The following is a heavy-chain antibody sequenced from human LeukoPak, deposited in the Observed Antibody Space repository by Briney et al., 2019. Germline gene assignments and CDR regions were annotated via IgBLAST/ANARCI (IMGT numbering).Heavy chain of an antibody. J-gene: IGHJ3*02. CDR1: GGSISSISYY. CDR2: IYYSGST. V-gene: IGHV4-39*01. D-gene: IGHD3-9*01. CDR3: ARPTSYYDVLTGYSDRFGAFDI. Sequence: SETLSLTCAVSGGSISSISYYWGWIRQPPGKGLEWIGRIYYSGSTYYTPSLKSRVTISVNTSKNQFSLKLSSVTAADTAVYYCARPTSYYDVLTGYSDRFGAFDIWGQGTMVTVSS.